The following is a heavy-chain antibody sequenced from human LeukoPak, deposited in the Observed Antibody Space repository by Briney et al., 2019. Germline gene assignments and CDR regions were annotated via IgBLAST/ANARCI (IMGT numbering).Heavy chain of an antibody. D-gene: IGHD5-12*01. V-gene: IGHV5-51*01. Sequence: GESLKISCKGSGYIFSNYCIGWVRQIPGRGLEWMRIIYPGDSGTKYRPPFQGQVTLPADKSINTADLQWSSLQASDTAMYYCARRRGYSGYDFWFDPWGQGTLVTVSS. CDR1: GYIFSNYC. J-gene: IGHJ5*02. CDR3: ARRRGYSGYDFWFDP. CDR2: IYPGDSGT.